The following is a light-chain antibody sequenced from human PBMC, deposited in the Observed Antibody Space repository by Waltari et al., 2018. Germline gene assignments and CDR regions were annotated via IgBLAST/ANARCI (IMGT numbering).Light chain of an antibody. CDR3: HSYDNSLSGSL. V-gene: IGLV1-40*01. Sequence: QSVLPQPPSVSGAPGQRVTIPCPGRTSNLGAGCDVHLYQQFTGTAPKGLIHKTTKRPSGVPDRFSGSKSGTSASLVITGLQADDEADYFCHSYDNSLSGSLFGGGTKLTVL. J-gene: IGLJ2*01. CDR2: KTT. CDR1: TSNLGAGCD.